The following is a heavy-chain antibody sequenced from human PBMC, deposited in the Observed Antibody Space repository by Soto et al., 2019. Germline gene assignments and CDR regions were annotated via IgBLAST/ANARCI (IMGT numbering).Heavy chain of an antibody. CDR1: GYTFTGYY. D-gene: IGHD2-8*01. CDR3: ARDHLYCSNGVCSNLYYYGMDV. V-gene: IGHV1-2*06. CDR2: INPSSGDT. Sequence: ASVKVSCKASGYTFTGYYMHWVRQAPGQGLEWMGRINPSSGDTNPAQKFQGRVTMTRDTSIRTAYMELSRLTSDDTAVYYCARDHLYCSNGVCSNLYYYGMDVWGQGTTVTVSS. J-gene: IGHJ6*02.